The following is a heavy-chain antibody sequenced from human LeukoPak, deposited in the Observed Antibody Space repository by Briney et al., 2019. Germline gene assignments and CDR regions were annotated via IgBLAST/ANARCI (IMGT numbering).Heavy chain of an antibody. CDR1: GGSISSGDYY. CDR3: ARPYYYDSRIDP. J-gene: IGHJ5*02. CDR2: MYYSGST. V-gene: IGHV4-30-4*01. D-gene: IGHD3-22*01. Sequence: SQTLSLTCTVSGGSISSGDYYWSWIRQPPGKGLEWIGYMYYSGSTYYDPSLKSRATISVDTSKNQFSLKLSSVTAADTAVYYCARPYYYDSRIDPWGQGTLVTVSS.